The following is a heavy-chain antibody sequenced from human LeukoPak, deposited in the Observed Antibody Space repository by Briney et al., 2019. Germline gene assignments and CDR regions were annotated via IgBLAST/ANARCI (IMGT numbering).Heavy chain of an antibody. J-gene: IGHJ3*02. V-gene: IGHV4-38-2*02. CDR2: MYHSGNT. CDR1: GSSISSAYY. CDR3: AREAQEEGYCSGGSCYELAFDI. D-gene: IGHD2-15*01. Sequence: SETLSLTCTVSGSSISSAYYWGWIRQPPGKGLEWIGNMYHSGNTYYNPSLKSRVTMSVDTSKNQFSLRLSSVTAADTAVYYCAREAQEEGYCSGGSCYELAFDIWGQGTMVTVSS.